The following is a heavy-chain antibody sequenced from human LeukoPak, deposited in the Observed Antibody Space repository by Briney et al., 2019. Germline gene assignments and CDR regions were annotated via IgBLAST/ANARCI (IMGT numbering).Heavy chain of an antibody. D-gene: IGHD3-10*01. CDR2: LSFDGTIT. J-gene: IGHJ4*02. CDR3: ARDSTYYYGSGSSGPHYFGY. CDR1: GFTFSSYA. V-gene: IGHV3-30*04. Sequence: GGSLRLSCAASGFTFSSYAMSWVRQAPGKGLEWVAVLSFDGTITYYADSVKGRFTISRDNSKNTLYLQLNSLRAEDTAVYYCARDSTYYYGSGSSGPHYFGYWGQGTLVTVSS.